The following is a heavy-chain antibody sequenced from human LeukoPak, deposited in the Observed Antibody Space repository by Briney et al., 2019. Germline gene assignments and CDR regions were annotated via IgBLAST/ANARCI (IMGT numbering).Heavy chain of an antibody. V-gene: IGHV3-48*03. D-gene: IGHD3-10*01. CDR3: ASYIRAPFDI. Sequence: SGGSLRLSCAASGFTFGTYEMNWVRQAPGRGLEWVSYISTSGRTIYYADSAKGRFTISRDNAKNSLYLQMNSLRAEDTAVYYCASYIRAPFDIWGQGTMVTVSS. J-gene: IGHJ3*02. CDR2: ISTSGRTI. CDR1: GFTFGTYE.